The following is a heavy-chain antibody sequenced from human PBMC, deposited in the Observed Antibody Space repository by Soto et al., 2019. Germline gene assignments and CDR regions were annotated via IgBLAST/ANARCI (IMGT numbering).Heavy chain of an antibody. CDR3: AHTRGGTAFDM. J-gene: IGHJ3*02. Sequence: GSGPTLVNPTQTLTLTCTFSGFSLSTTGVAVGWIRQPPGKALEWLALIYWDDDERFSPSLRTTLTITKDTSKNQVVLTVTNMDPVDTATYYCAHTRGGTAFDMWGQGSVVPVSS. CDR2: IYWDDDE. CDR1: GFSLSTTGVA. V-gene: IGHV2-5*02.